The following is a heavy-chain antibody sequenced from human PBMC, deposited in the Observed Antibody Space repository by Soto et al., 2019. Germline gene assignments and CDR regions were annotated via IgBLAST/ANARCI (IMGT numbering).Heavy chain of an antibody. J-gene: IGHJ5*02. CDR1: DGYISSGCDS. CDR3: VRHGSYGSGSFSFNP. V-gene: IGHV4-30-2*01. Sequence: SETMSHTRAVSDGYISSGCDSLSWQKQPPGKGLEWIGYIYHSGSTYYNPSLKSRVTISVDRSKNQFSLKLTSVTAADTALYYCVRHGSYGSGSFSFNPWGQGILVTVSS. CDR2: IYHSGST. D-gene: IGHD3-10*01.